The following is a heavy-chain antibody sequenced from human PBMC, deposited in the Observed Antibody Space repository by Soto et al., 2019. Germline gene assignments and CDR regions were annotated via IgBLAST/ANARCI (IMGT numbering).Heavy chain of an antibody. CDR2: IYYSGST. V-gene: IGHV4-30-4*01. CDR1: GGSISSGDYY. D-gene: IGHD3-22*01. Sequence: SETLSLTCTVSGGSISSGDYYWSWIRQPPGKGLEWIGYIYYSGSTYYNPSLKSRVTISVDTSKNQFSLKLSSVTAADTAVYYCARDVPRGSSGSSIYYYYGMDVWGQGTTVTVSS. CDR3: ARDVPRGSSGSSIYYYYGMDV. J-gene: IGHJ6*02.